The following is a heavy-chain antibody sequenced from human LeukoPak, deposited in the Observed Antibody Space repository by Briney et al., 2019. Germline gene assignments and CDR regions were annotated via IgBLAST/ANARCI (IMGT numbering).Heavy chain of an antibody. CDR3: AKSHYDFWSGYYPDY. V-gene: IGHV3-23*01. CDR1: GFTFSSYA. J-gene: IGHJ4*02. Sequence: PGGSLRLSCAASGFTFSSYAMSWVRQTPGKGLEWVSAISGSGGSTYYADSVKGRFTISRDNSKNTLYLQMNSLRAEDTAVYYCAKSHYDFWSGYYPDYWGQGTLVTVSS. D-gene: IGHD3-3*01. CDR2: ISGSGGST.